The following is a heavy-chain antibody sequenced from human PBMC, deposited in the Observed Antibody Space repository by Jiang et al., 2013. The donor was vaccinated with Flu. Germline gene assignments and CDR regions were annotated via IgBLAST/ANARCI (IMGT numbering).Heavy chain of an antibody. V-gene: IGHV6-1*01. Sequence: DYAVSVKSRITINPDTSKNQFSLQLNSVTPEDTAVYYCASGIAAATYWYFDLWGRGTLVTVSS. J-gene: IGHJ2*01. D-gene: IGHD6-13*01. CDR3: ASGIAAATYWYFDL.